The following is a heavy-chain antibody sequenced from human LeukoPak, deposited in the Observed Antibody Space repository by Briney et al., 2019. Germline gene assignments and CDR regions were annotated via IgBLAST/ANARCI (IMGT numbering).Heavy chain of an antibody. V-gene: IGHV4-59*12. J-gene: IGHJ6*03. D-gene: IGHD6-19*01. CDR1: GGSISSYY. CDR2: IYYSGST. Sequence: PSETLSLTCTVSGGSISSYYWSWIRQPPGKGLEWIGYIYYSGSTNYNPSLKSRVTMSVDTSKNQFSLKLSSVTAADTAVYYCARGIAVAENYYMDVWGKGTTVTVSS. CDR3: ARGIAVAENYYMDV.